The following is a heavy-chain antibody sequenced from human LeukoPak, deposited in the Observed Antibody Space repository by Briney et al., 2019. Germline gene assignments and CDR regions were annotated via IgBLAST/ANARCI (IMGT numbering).Heavy chain of an antibody. Sequence: PSETLSLTCAVYGGSFSGYYWSWIRQPPGKGLEWIGEINHSGSTNYNPSLKSRVTISVDTSKNQFSLKLSSVTAADTAVYYCARHLKSPKLLWFGELRGRNGCWFDPWGQGTLVTVSS. D-gene: IGHD3-10*01. J-gene: IGHJ5*02. V-gene: IGHV4-34*01. CDR1: GGSFSGYY. CDR3: ARHLKSPKLLWFGELRGRNGCWFDP. CDR2: INHSGST.